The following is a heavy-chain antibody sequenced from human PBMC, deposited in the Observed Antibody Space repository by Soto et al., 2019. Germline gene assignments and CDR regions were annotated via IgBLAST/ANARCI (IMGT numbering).Heavy chain of an antibody. CDR1: NGSFSSNF. CDR3: ANDDVGGRIY. CDR2: IYTGSL. V-gene: IGHV4-4*07. D-gene: IGHD1-1*01. J-gene: IGHJ4*02. Sequence: QVQLQESGPGLVKPSETLSLTCTVSNGSFSSNFWAWIRQPAGKGLEWIGRIYTGSLNYNPSLRSRVTMSVATAKNQFSLRLNSATAADTAVYYCANDDVGGRIYLGQGILVTVSS.